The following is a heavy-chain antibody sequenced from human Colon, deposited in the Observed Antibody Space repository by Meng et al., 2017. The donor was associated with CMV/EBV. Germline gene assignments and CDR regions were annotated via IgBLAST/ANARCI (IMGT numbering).Heavy chain of an antibody. Sequence: VQLGVSGGGGVQPGGSLGLSGAGSGFTFSDYGMHWLRQAPGKGLEWVAFVLYDGSRKYYGDSVKGRFSISRDNSKNTLYLQMNSLRADDTAVCYCVKDQCRGWGQGTLVTVSS. V-gene: IGHV3-30*02. CDR3: VKDQCRG. J-gene: IGHJ4*02. CDR2: VLYDGSRK. D-gene: IGHD3-10*01. CDR1: GFTFSDYG.